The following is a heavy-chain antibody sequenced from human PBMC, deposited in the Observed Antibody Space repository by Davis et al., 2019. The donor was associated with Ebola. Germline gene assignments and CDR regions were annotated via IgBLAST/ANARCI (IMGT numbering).Heavy chain of an antibody. CDR1: GFTFSSYA. V-gene: IGHV3-23*01. CDR2: ISGSGGST. J-gene: IGHJ4*02. Sequence: GESLKISCAASGFTFSSYAMSWVRQAPGKGLEWVSAISGSGGSTYYADSVKGRFTISRDNSKNTLYLQMNSLRAEDTAVYYCAKVWDIVATITYGFDYWGQGTLVTVSS. CDR3: AKVWDIVATITYGFDY. D-gene: IGHD5-12*01.